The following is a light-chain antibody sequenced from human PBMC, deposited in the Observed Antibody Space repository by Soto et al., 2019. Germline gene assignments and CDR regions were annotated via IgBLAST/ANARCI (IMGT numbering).Light chain of an antibody. CDR1: QSIASN. Sequence: EIVMTQSPATLSVAPGERATLSCRASQSIASNLAWYQHKPGQAHRLLIYGASTRATGVPARFSGSGSGTELTLTISSLQSVVLAIYYCQEFHNWPLLTFGPGTKVEIK. CDR3: QEFHNWPLLT. J-gene: IGKJ3*01. V-gene: IGKV3-15*01. CDR2: GAS.